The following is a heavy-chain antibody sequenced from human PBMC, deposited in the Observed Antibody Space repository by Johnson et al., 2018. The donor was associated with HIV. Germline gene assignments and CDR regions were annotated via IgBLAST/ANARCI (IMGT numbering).Heavy chain of an antibody. CDR2: ISWNSDNI. J-gene: IGHJ3*02. V-gene: IGHV3-9*01. CDR1: GFTFDDYG. CDR3: AKDRVRYSSDVDALDM. Sequence: VQLVESGGGLVQPGGSLRLSCAASGFTFDDYGMSWVRQAPGKGLEWVSGISWNSDNIAYADSVKGRFTIARDNAKHSLHLQMNSLRTEDTAIYYCAKDRVRYSSDVDALDMWGQGTMVTVSP. D-gene: IGHD6-19*01.